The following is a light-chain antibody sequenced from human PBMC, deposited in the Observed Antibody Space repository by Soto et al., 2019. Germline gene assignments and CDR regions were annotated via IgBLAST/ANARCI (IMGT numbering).Light chain of an antibody. V-gene: IGLV1-40*01. Sequence: QSVLTQPPSVSGAPGQRVTISCTGSSSNIGAGYDVHWYQQLPGTAPKLLICGNSNRPSGVPDRFSGSKSGTSASLAITGLQAEDEADYYCQSYDSSPSRCVFGTGTKVTVL. CDR2: GNS. CDR3: QSYDSSPSRCV. CDR1: SSNIGAGYD. J-gene: IGLJ1*01.